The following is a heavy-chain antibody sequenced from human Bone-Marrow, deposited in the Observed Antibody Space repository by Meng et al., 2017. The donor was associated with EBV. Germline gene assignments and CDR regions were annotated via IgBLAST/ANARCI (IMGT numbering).Heavy chain of an antibody. D-gene: IGHD4-11*01. Sequence: QVQLVQSGVEVKKPGASVKVSCKASGYTFTGHYMHWVRQAPGQGLEWMGRIDPNSGGADYAQKFQGGVTMTRDTSISTFYMELSRLTSDDTAVYFCARASDYGNDLDYWGQGTLVTVSS. J-gene: IGHJ4*02. CDR1: GYTFTGHY. V-gene: IGHV1-2*06. CDR3: ARASDYGNDLDY. CDR2: IDPNSGGA.